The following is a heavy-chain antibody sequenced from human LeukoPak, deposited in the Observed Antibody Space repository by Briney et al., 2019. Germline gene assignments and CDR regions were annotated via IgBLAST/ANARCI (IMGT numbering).Heavy chain of an antibody. CDR3: AKDGVRSSTGSNYYMDV. D-gene: IGHD2-2*01. J-gene: IGHJ6*03. CDR1: GFTFSSYA. V-gene: IGHV3-23*01. Sequence: GGSLRLSCAASGFTFSSYAMSWVRQAPGKGLEWVSAISGSGGSTYYADSVKGRFTISRDNSKNTLYLQMNSLRAEDTAVYYCAKDGVRSSTGSNYYMDVWGKGTTVTVSS. CDR2: ISGSGGST.